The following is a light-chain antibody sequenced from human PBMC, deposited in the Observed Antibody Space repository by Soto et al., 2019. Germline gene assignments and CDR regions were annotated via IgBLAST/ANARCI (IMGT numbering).Light chain of an antibody. CDR1: SSDVGDYDY. CDR2: DVS. V-gene: IGLV2-14*03. J-gene: IGLJ1*01. Sequence: QSALTQPASVSGSPGQSITISCTGSSSDVGDYDYVAWYQQHPDKAPKLMIFDVSSRPSGVSNRFSGYKCGSTASLTISGLQAEDEGDYFCSSFSSSGTLYVLGPGTKLTVL. CDR3: SSFSSSGTLYV.